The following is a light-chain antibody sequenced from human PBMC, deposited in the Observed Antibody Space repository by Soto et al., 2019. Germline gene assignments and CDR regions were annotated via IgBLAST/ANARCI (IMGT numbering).Light chain of an antibody. V-gene: IGKV3-15*01. CDR3: QQYNNWPRT. CDR2: GTS. CDR1: QSVNSN. J-gene: IGKJ1*01. Sequence: EIVMTQSPATRSLSPGERATLSCRVSQSVNSNLAWYQQKAGQAPRLLIYGTSTRATGIPARFSGSGSGTDFTLTISSLQFEDFAVYYCQQYNNWPRTFGQGTKVDIK.